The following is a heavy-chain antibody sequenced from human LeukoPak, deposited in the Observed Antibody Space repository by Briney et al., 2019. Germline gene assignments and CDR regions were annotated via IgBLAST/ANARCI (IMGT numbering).Heavy chain of an antibody. CDR2: INAKSGDT. V-gene: IGHV1-2*06. D-gene: IGHD3-3*01. J-gene: IGHJ6*02. CDR1: GYTFTDYY. Sequence: ASVKVSCKASGYTFTDYYVHWVRQAPGQGLEWMGRINAKSGDTNAAQRFQGRVTMTRVTSITTAYLELSRLSSDDTAVYYCARDELYNGYYSVKYHYNGMDVWGQGTTVTVSS. CDR3: ARDELYNGYYSVKYHYNGMDV.